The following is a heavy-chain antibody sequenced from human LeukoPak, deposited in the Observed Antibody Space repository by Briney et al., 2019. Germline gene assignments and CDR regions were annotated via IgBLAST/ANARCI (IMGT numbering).Heavy chain of an antibody. CDR2: ISSSSSYL. CDR1: EFTFTSYS. CDR3: ARGIAAPIDY. D-gene: IGHD6-13*01. V-gene: IGHV3-21*01. Sequence: PGGSLRLSCAPSEFTFTSYSLNWVRRAPGKGLGGFSSISSSSSYLYYADSVRGEFTISRDNAKNSLYLQMNSLRAEDTAVYFCARGIAAPIDYWGQGTLVTVSS. J-gene: IGHJ4*02.